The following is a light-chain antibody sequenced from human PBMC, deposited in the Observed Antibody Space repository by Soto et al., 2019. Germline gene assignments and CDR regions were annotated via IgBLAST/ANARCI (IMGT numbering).Light chain of an antibody. V-gene: IGKV4-1*01. CDR1: QSILDRSKNKYY. J-gene: IGKJ1*01. CDR2: WAS. CDR3: QQYVTSPWT. Sequence: DIVMTQSPDSLAVSLGERATFNCKSSQSILDRSKNKYYLAWYQQKSGQPPKLLIYWASLRESGVPDRFTGSGSGTDFTLNISSLQAEDGAVYYCQQYVTSPWTFGQGTKVEI.